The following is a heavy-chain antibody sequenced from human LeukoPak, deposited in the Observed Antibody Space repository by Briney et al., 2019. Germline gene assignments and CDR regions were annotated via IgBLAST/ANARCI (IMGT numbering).Heavy chain of an antibody. CDR2: INPNSGGT. CDR3: ARGLYSYGQYYFDY. V-gene: IGHV1-2*02. CDR1: GYTFTGYY. Sequence: GASVKVSCKASGYTFTGYYMHWVRQAPGQGLEWMGWINPNSGGTNYAQKFQGRVTMTRDTSISTAYVELSRLRSDDTAVYYCARGLYSYGQYYFDYWGQGTLVTVSS. D-gene: IGHD5-18*01. J-gene: IGHJ4*02.